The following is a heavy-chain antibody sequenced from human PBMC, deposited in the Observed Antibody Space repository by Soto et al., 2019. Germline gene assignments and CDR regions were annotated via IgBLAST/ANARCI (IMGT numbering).Heavy chain of an antibody. D-gene: IGHD3-10*01. V-gene: IGHV4-59*01. Sequence: SETLSITCTVSGGSISSYYWSWIRQPPGKGLEWIGYIYYSGSTNYNPSLKSRVTISVDTSKNQFSLKLSSVTAADTAVYYCARVYMVRGTIIRYFDYWGQGTLVTVSS. CDR2: IYYSGST. CDR3: ARVYMVRGTIIRYFDY. CDR1: GGSISSYY. J-gene: IGHJ4*02.